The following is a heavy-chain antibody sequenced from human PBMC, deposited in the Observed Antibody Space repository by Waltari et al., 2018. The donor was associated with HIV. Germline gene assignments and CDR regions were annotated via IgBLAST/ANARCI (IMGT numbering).Heavy chain of an antibody. J-gene: IGHJ4*02. CDR2: IWYDGGDK. V-gene: IGHV3-33*01. D-gene: IGHD6-6*01. CDR1: GFTFSSFG. CDR3: ARDKAPYSTSSAVDY. Sequence: VQLVESGGGVVQPGGSLRLSCAASGFTFSSFGLHWVRQAPGSGLQWVAGIWYDGGDKFYAESVKGRFSISRDNSRNTVFLQMNRLRVEDTALYYCARDKAPYSTSSAVDYWGQGTLVTVSS.